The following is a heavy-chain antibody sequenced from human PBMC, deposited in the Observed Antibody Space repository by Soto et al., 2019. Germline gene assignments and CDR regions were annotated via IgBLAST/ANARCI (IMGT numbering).Heavy chain of an antibody. CDR1: GYTFTGYY. Sequence: GASVKVSCKASGYTFTGYYMHWVRQAPGQGLERMGWINPNSGGTNYAQKFQGWVTMTRDTSISTAYMELSRLRSDDTAVYYCARGGGYCSSTSCPGPLGDYAVDAFDIWGQGTMVTVSS. J-gene: IGHJ3*02. V-gene: IGHV1-2*04. CDR3: ARGGGYCSSTSCPGPLGDYAVDAFDI. D-gene: IGHD2-2*01. CDR2: INPNSGGT.